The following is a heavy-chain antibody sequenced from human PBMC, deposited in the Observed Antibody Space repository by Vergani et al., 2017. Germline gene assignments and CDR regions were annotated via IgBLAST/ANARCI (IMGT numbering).Heavy chain of an antibody. CDR1: GFTFSSYS. Sequence: EVQLVESGGGLVKRGGSLRLSCAASGFTFSSYSMNWVRQAPGKGLEWVSSISSSSSYIHYSDSLKGRFTISRDNAKSSLYLQMNSLRAEDTGVYYCARYRYEIGSGGYPDFYNDCLDVWGQGTAVTVSS. D-gene: IGHD3-10*01. CDR3: ARYRYEIGSGGYPDFYNDCLDV. J-gene: IGHJ6*02. V-gene: IGHV3-21*01. CDR2: ISSSSSYI.